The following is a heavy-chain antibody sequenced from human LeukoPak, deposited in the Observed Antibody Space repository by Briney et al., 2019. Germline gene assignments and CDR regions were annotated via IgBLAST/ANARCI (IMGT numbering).Heavy chain of an antibody. Sequence: GGSLRLSCAASGFTFSSYAMSWVRQAPGKGLEWVSAISGSGGSTYYADSVKGRFTISRDNSKDTLYLQMNSLRAEDTAVYYCAKDGAYCGGDCRLDAFDIWGQGTMVTVSS. V-gene: IGHV3-23*01. CDR1: GFTFSSYA. CDR3: AKDGAYCGGDCRLDAFDI. J-gene: IGHJ3*02. CDR2: ISGSGGST. D-gene: IGHD2-21*02.